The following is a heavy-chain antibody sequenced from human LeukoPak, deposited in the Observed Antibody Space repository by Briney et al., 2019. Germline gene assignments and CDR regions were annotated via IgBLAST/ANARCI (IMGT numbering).Heavy chain of an antibody. CDR3: ARRTRYYYYMDV. Sequence: KPSETLSLXCTVSGGSISSSSYYWGWIRQPPEKGLEWIGSIYYSGSTYYNPSLKSRVTISVDTSKNQFSLKLSSVTAADTAVYYCARRTRYYYYMDVWGKGTTVTVSS. CDR2: IYYSGST. CDR1: GGSISSSSYY. V-gene: IGHV4-39*01. J-gene: IGHJ6*03.